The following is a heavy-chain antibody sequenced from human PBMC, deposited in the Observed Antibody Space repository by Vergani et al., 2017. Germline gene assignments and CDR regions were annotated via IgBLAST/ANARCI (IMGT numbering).Heavy chain of an antibody. D-gene: IGHD5-18*01. CDR2: IYYSGST. CDR1: GGSISSYY. CDR3: ARVHGDTAMVYYYYMDV. J-gene: IGHJ6*03. Sequence: QVQLQESGPGLVKPSETLSLTCTVSGGSISSYYWSWIRQPPGKGLEWIGYIYYSGSTNYNPSLKSRVTISVDTSKNQFALKLSSVTAAETAVDYCARVHGDTAMVYYYYMDVWGKGTTVTVSS. V-gene: IGHV4-59*01.